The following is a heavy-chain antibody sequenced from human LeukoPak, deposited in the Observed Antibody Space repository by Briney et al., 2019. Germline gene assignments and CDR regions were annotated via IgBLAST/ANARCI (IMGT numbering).Heavy chain of an antibody. CDR2: IYYSGST. CDR3: ARLLGPLDYVWGSSRSK. D-gene: IGHD3-16*02. V-gene: IGHV4-59*08. J-gene: IGHJ4*02. Sequence: SETLSLTCTVSGGPISSYYWSWIRQPPGKGLEWIGYIYYSGSTNYNPSHKSRVTISIDTTKNQFSLKLTSVTAADTAVYYCARLLGPLDYVWGSSRSKWGQGTLVTVSS. CDR1: GGPISSYY.